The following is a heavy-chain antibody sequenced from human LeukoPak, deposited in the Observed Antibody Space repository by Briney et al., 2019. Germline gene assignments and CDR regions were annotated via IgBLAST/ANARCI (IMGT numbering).Heavy chain of an antibody. V-gene: IGHV4-38-2*02. Sequence: SETLSLTCTVSGYSISSGYYWAWIRQPPGKGLEWIGSIYQSGGTYHNPSLKSRVTISVDTSKNQFSLKVNSVTAADTAVYYCARAGGSGSSPFDCWGQGTLVTVSS. J-gene: IGHJ4*02. CDR3: ARAGGSGSSPFDC. CDR2: IYQSGGT. CDR1: GYSISSGYY. D-gene: IGHD1-26*01.